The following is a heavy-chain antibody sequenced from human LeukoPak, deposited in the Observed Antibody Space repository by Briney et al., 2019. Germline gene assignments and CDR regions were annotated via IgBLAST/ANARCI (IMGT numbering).Heavy chain of an antibody. Sequence: PSETLSLTCTVSGGSISSSSYYWGWIRQPPGKGLEWIGTISYSGSTYYNPSLKSRVTISVDTSKNQFSLKLSSVTAADTAVYYCARLLGFPYYFDYWGQGTLVTVSS. CDR1: GGSISSSSYY. V-gene: IGHV4-39*01. CDR2: ISYSGST. D-gene: IGHD2-2*03. CDR3: ARLLGFPYYFDY. J-gene: IGHJ4*02.